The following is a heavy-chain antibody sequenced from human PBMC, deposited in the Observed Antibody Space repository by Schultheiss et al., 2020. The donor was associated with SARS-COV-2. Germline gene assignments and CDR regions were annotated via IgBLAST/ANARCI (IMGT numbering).Heavy chain of an antibody. CDR2: IWYDGSNK. J-gene: IGHJ6*03. D-gene: IGHD3-3*01. V-gene: IGHV3-33*08. Sequence: GGSLRLSCAASGFTFSSYGMHWVRQAPGKGLEWVAVIWYDGSNKYYADSVKGRFTISRDNSKNTLYLQMNSLRAEDTAVYYCARDAVPLYYDFWSGYYYYMDVWGKGTTVTVSS. CDR3: ARDAVPLYYDFWSGYYYYMDV. CDR1: GFTFSSYG.